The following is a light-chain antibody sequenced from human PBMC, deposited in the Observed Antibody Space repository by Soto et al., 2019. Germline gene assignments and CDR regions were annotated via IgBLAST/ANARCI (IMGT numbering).Light chain of an antibody. CDR3: QQYDNVPLT. Sequence: DIQMTQSPSSLSASVGDRVTISCQASRDISDHLNWYQHKPGKPPRLLISDASNLETGVPSRYSGNASGTSFTFTVSSLRPGDVATYFCQQYDNVPLTFGGGTEV. CDR2: DAS. J-gene: IGKJ4*01. V-gene: IGKV1-33*01. CDR1: RDISDH.